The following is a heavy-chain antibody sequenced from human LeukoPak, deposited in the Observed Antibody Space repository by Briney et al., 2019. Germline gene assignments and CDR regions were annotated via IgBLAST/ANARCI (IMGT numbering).Heavy chain of an antibody. CDR2: INPNSGNT. V-gene: IGHV1-8*03. Sequence: GASVKVSCKASGDTFTGYYMHWVRQAPGQGLEWMGWINPNSGNTGYAQKFQGRVTITRNTSISTAYMELSSLRSEDTAVYYCARGVVWFDPWGQGTLVTVSS. CDR1: GDTFTGYY. J-gene: IGHJ5*02. CDR3: ARGVVWFDP.